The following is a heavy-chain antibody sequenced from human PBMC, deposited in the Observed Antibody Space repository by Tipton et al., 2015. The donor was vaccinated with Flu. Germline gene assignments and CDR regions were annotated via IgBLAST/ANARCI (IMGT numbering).Heavy chain of an antibody. Sequence: SLRLSCAAPGFTFDDYAMHWVRQAPGKGLEWVSGISWNSGSIGYADSVKGRFTISRDNAKNSLYLQMNSLRAEDTALYYCAKGLSSGWYAYYYYYGMDVWGQGTTVTVSS. D-gene: IGHD6-19*01. CDR3: AKGLSSGWYAYYYYYGMDV. CDR1: GFTFDDYA. V-gene: IGHV3-9*01. CDR2: ISWNSGSI. J-gene: IGHJ6*02.